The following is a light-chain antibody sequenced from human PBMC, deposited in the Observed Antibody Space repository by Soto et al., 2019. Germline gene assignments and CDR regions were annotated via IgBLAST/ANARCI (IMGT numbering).Light chain of an antibody. V-gene: IGLV2-23*01. Sequence: QSALTQPASVSGSPGQSITISCTGTSSDVGGYNLVSWYQQHPGKTPKLMIYEGSKRPSGVSNRFSGPKSGNTASLTISGLQAEDEADYYCCSYAGSSTLLFGGGTKVTVL. CDR3: CSYAGSSTLL. CDR1: SSDVGGYNL. J-gene: IGLJ2*01. CDR2: EGS.